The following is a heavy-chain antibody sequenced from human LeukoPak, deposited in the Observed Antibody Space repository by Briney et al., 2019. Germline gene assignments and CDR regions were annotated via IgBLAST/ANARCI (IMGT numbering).Heavy chain of an antibody. D-gene: IGHD2-2*01. V-gene: IGHV4-59*01. Sequence: SETLSLTCTVSGGSISSYYWSWIRQPPGKGLEWIGYIYYSGSTNYNPSLKSRVTISVDTSKNQFSLKLSSVTAADTAVYYCARGVEYCSSTSCYTWPFDYWGQGTLVTVSS. J-gene: IGHJ4*02. CDR3: ARGVEYCSSTSCYTWPFDY. CDR1: GGSISSYY. CDR2: IYYSGST.